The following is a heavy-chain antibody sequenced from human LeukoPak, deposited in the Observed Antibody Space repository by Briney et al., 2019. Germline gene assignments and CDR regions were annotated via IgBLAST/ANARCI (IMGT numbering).Heavy chain of an antibody. CDR3: AREGDTAMVTTGGDY. CDR2: ISYDGSNK. V-gene: IGHV3-30-3*01. Sequence: PGRSLRLSCAASGFTFSSYAMHWVRQAPGKGLEWVAVISYDGSNKYYADSVKGRFTISRDNSKNTLYLQMNSLRAEDTAVYYCAREGDTAMVTTGGDYWGQGTLVTVSS. J-gene: IGHJ4*02. CDR1: GFTFSSYA. D-gene: IGHD5-18*01.